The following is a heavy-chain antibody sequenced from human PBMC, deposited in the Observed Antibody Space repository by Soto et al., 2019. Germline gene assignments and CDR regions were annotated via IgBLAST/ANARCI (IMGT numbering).Heavy chain of an antibody. D-gene: IGHD3-16*01. CDR3: ARDLGVTVAFDA. J-gene: IGHJ5*02. CDR2: IYYSGST. V-gene: IGHV4-61*01. Sequence: QVQLQESGPGLVKPSETLSLTCTVSGGSVSSGSYYWSWIRQPPGKGLEWIGYIYYSGSTNYNPSLKSRVTISVDTSKNQFSLKLSSVTAADTAVYYCARDLGVTVAFDAWGQGTLVTVSS. CDR1: GGSVSSGSYY.